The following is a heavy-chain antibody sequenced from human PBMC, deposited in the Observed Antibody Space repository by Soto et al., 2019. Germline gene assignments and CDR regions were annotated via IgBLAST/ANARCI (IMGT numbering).Heavy chain of an antibody. CDR2: ISGSDGST. CDR1: GFTFSSYA. CDR3: AKSRGAFDI. J-gene: IGHJ3*02. D-gene: IGHD3-10*01. V-gene: IGHV3-23*01. Sequence: GGSLRLSCAASGFTFSSYAMSWVRQAPGKGLEWVSAISGSDGSTYYPDSVKGRFTISRDNSKNTLYLQMISLRAEDTAVYFRAKSRGAFDIWGQGTMVTVSS.